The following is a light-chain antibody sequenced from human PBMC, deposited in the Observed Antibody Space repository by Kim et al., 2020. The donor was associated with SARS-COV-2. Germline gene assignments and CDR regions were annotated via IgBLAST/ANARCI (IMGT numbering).Light chain of an antibody. J-gene: IGLJ2*01. CDR3: AAWDDSLNGPV. CDR2: SNN. Sequence: GQRVTISCYGSSSNIGSNTVNWYRQLPGTAPELLIYSNNQRPSGVPYRFSGSKSGTSASLAISGLQSEDEADYYCAAWDDSLNGPVFGGGTQLTVL. CDR1: SSNIGSNT. V-gene: IGLV1-44*01.